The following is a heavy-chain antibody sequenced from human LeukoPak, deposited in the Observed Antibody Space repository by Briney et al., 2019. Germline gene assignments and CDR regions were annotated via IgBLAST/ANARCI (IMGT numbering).Heavy chain of an antibody. CDR2: IYYSGST. J-gene: IGHJ3*02. D-gene: IGHD6-6*01. CDR1: GGSISSGGYC. V-gene: IGHV4-31*03. Sequence: SETLSLTCTVSGGSISSGGYCWSWIRQHPGKGLEWIGYIYYSGSTYYNPSLKSRVTISVDTSKNQFSLKLSSVTAADTAVYYCARKHVPAAFDIWGQGIMVTVSS. CDR3: ARKHVPAAFDI.